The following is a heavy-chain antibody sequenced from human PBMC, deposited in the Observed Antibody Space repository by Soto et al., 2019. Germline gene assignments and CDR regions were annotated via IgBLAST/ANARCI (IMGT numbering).Heavy chain of an antibody. CDR2: MNPNSGNT. CDR1: GYTFTGYY. V-gene: IGHV1-8*02. J-gene: IGHJ5*02. Sequence: ASVKVSCKASGYTFTGYYMHWVRQAPGQGLEWMGWMNPNSGNTGYAQKFQGRVTMTRNTSISTAYMELSSLRSEDTAVYYCARYARITMVRGQKNWFDPWGQGTLVTVSS. D-gene: IGHD3-10*01. CDR3: ARYARITMVRGQKNWFDP.